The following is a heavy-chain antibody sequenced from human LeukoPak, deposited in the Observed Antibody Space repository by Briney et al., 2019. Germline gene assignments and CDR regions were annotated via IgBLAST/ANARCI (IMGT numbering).Heavy chain of an antibody. D-gene: IGHD6-13*01. J-gene: IGHJ4*02. CDR2: IRSKAYGGTT. CDR1: GFTFGDYA. Sequence: GGSLRLSCTASGFTFGDYAMSWFRQAPGKGLEWVGFIRSKAYGGTTEYAASVKGRFTISRDDSKSIAYLQMNSLKTEDTAVYYCTRVFWGSSWYEYPPYISDYWGQGTLVTVSS. CDR3: TRVFWGSSWYEYPPYISDY. V-gene: IGHV3-49*03.